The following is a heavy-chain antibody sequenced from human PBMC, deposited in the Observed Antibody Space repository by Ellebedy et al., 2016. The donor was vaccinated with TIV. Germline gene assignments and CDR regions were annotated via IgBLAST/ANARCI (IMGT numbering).Heavy chain of an antibody. CDR1: GYTFTGYY. CDR3: AALPYISTSSAY. CDR2: IYPYSGGT. Sequence: ASVKVSCKASGYTFTGYYMHWVRQAPGQGLEWMGWIYPYSGGTNYAPKFQGRVTMTRDTSIRTGYMELSGLKSDDTAVYYCAALPYISTSSAYWGQGTLVTVSS. V-gene: IGHV1-2*02. D-gene: IGHD6-13*01. J-gene: IGHJ4*02.